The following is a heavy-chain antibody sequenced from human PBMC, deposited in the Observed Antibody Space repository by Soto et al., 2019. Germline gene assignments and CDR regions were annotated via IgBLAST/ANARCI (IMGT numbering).Heavy chain of an antibody. CDR1: GYTFTSYA. D-gene: IGHD2-2*01. CDR3: AREVVPADKYPIRLNWFDP. CDR2: INAGNGNT. V-gene: IGHV1-3*01. Sequence: QVQLVQSGAEVKKHGASVKVSCKASGYTFTSYAMHWVRQAPGQRLEWMGWINAGNGNTKYSQKFQGRVTITRATSASTAYMELSSLRSEDTAVYYCAREVVPADKYPIRLNWFDPWGQGTLVTVSS. J-gene: IGHJ5*02.